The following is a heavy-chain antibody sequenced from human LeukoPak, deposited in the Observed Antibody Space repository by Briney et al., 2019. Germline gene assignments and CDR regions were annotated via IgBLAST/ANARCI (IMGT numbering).Heavy chain of an antibody. D-gene: IGHD2-2*01. V-gene: IGHV3-15*01. Sequence: GGSLRLSCAASGISFTNAWMYWVRQAPGKGLEWVGRIKSKTDGGTTDYAEPVKGRFTISRDDSKNMPYLQMSSLKTEDTAVYFCATVGFCNTTSCFYYYYGVDVWGQGATVTVSS. CDR2: IKSKTDGGTT. CDR3: ATVGFCNTTSCFYYYYGVDV. CDR1: GISFTNAW. J-gene: IGHJ6*02.